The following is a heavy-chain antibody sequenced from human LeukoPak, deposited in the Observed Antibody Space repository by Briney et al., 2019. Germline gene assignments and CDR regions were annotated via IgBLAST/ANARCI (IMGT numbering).Heavy chain of an antibody. CDR3: AREPTHIVVVTAIATAFDI. D-gene: IGHD2-21*02. V-gene: IGHV1-46*01. Sequence: GASVKVSCKASGYTFTGYCMHWVRQAPGQGLEWMGIINPSGGSTSYAQKFQGRVTMTRDTSTSTVYMELSSLRSEDTAVYYCAREPTHIVVVTAIATAFDIWGQGTMVTVSS. CDR1: GYTFTGYC. CDR2: INPSGGST. J-gene: IGHJ3*02.